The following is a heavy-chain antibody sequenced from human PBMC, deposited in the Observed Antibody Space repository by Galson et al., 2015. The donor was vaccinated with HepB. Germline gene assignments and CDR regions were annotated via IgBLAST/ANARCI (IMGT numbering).Heavy chain of an antibody. CDR2: ISSSSSTI. CDR1: GFTFSSYS. J-gene: IGHJ3*02. CDR3: ARDNRPPPSMVRGYHDAFDI. V-gene: IGHV3-48*01. D-gene: IGHD3-10*01. Sequence: SLRLSCAASGFTFSSYSMNWVRQAPGKGLEWVSYISSSSSTIYYADSVKGRFTISRDNAKNSLYLQMNSLRAEDTAVYYCARDNRPPPSMVRGYHDAFDIWGQGTMVTVSS.